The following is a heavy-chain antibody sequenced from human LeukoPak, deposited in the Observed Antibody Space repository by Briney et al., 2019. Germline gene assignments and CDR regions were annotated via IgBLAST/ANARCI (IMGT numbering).Heavy chain of an antibody. CDR2: FVGSGGRT. Sequence: GGSLRLSCAASGFTFSNYAMSWVRQAPGRGLEWVSAFVGSGGRTYYADSVKGRFTISRDNPKNTLYLQMNSLRAEDTAVSYCANWGDYDILTGYYDSDYWGQGTRVTVSS. CDR1: GFTFSNYA. J-gene: IGHJ4*02. D-gene: IGHD3-9*01. CDR3: ANWGDYDILTGYYDSDY. V-gene: IGHV3-23*01.